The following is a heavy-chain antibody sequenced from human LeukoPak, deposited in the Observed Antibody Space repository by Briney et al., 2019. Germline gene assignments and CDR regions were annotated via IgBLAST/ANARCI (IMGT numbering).Heavy chain of an antibody. CDR2: ISYDGSNK. Sequence: PGGSLRLSCAASGFTFSSYTMHWVRQAPGKGLEWVAVISYDGSNKYYADSVKGRFTISRDNSKNTLYLQMNSLRAEDTAVYYCARNRIRNTYNWFDPWGQGTLVTVSS. CDR1: GFTFSSYT. D-gene: IGHD1-14*01. V-gene: IGHV3-30*04. CDR3: ARNRIRNTYNWFDP. J-gene: IGHJ5*02.